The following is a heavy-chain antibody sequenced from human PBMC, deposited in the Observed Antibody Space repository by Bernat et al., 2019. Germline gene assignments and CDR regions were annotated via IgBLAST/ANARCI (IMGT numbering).Heavy chain of an antibody. CDR2: IIPIFGTA. CDR3: ARLNVLKHIVVVPAAMSSDWFDP. Sequence: QVQLVQSGAEVKKPGSSVKVSCKASGGTFSSYAISWVRQAPGQGLEWMGGIIPIFGTANYAQKFQGRVTITADESTSTAYMELSSLRSEDTAVYYCARLNVLKHIVVVPAAMSSDWFDPWGQGTLVTVSS. J-gene: IGHJ5*02. CDR1: GGTFSSYA. V-gene: IGHV1-69*01. D-gene: IGHD2-2*01.